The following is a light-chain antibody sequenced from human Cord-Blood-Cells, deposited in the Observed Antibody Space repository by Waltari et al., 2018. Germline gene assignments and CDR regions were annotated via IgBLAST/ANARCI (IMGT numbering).Light chain of an antibody. Sequence: QAVVTQEPFLTVSPGGTVTLTFGVSTEAVTSGHHSYWFQQKPGQAPRSLIYDTSNKPSWTPARFSGSLLGGKAAPTLSGAQPEDEAEYYCLLSYSGARVFGGGTKLTVL. CDR1: TEAVTSGHH. V-gene: IGLV7-46*01. CDR2: DTS. CDR3: LLSYSGARV. J-gene: IGLJ3*02.